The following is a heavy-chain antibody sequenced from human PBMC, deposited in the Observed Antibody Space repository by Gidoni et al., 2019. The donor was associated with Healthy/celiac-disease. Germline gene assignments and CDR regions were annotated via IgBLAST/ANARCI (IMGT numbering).Heavy chain of an antibody. V-gene: IGHV3-21*01. CDR3: ARGELVGGCFDY. CDR2: ISSSSSYI. CDR1: GFTFSIYS. D-gene: IGHD6-6*01. J-gene: IGHJ4*02. Sequence: EVQLVESGGGLVKPGGSLRLSGAAPGFTFSIYSMNWVRQAPGKGLEWLSSISSSSSYIYYADSVKGRFTISRDNAKNSLYLQMNSLRAEDTAVYYCARGELVGGCFDYWGQGTLVTVSS.